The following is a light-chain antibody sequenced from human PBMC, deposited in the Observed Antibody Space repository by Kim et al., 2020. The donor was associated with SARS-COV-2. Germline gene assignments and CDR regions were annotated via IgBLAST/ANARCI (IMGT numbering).Light chain of an antibody. Sequence: PGATATLSCAPCPTALSMYLAWYQPILGLAPKLLIYDSSTRAPGIPDRLSGSVSGTAITLTISRLEPDDFAVYYCQQHGTSPFTFG. CDR1: PTALSMY. CDR2: DSS. CDR3: QQHGTSPFT. J-gene: IGKJ3*01. V-gene: IGKV3D-20*01.